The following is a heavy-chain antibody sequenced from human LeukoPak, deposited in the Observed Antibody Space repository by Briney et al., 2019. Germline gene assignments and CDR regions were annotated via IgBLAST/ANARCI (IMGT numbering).Heavy chain of an antibody. CDR2: IYTSGST. V-gene: IGHV4-61*02. J-gene: IGHJ3*02. CDR3: AREARGTPPIGLKQYQLLKPDAFDI. CDR1: GGSISSGSYY. D-gene: IGHD2-2*01. Sequence: PSETLSLTCTVSGGSISSGSYYWSWIRQPAGKGLGWIGRIYTSGSTNYNPSLKSRVTISVDTSKNQFSLKLSSVTAADTAVYYCAREARGTPPIGLKQYQLLKPDAFDIWGQGTMVTVSS.